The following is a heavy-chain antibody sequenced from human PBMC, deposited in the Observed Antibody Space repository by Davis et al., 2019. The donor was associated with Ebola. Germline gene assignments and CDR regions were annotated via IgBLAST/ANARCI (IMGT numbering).Heavy chain of an antibody. J-gene: IGHJ4*02. CDR2: ISGSGGST. CDR1: GFTFSSYA. V-gene: IGHV3-23*01. Sequence: GESLKISCAASGFTFSSYAMSWVRQAPGKGLEWVSAISGSGGSTYYADSVKGRFTISRDNSKNTLYLQMNSLRAEDTALYYCAKDITATTRSYMFEYWGQGTLVTVSS. D-gene: IGHD5-24*01. CDR3: AKDITATTRSYMFEY.